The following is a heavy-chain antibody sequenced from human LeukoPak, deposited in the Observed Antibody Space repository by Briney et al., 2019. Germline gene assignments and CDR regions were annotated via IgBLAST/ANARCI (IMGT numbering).Heavy chain of an antibody. J-gene: IGHJ4*02. CDR3: ARTEGSSGYYYADYYFDY. V-gene: IGHV4-59*01. CDR2: IYYSGST. CDR1: GGSISSYY. D-gene: IGHD3-22*01. Sequence: SETLSLTCTVSGGSISSYYWSWIRQPPGKGLEWIGYIYYSGSTNYNPSLKSRVTISVDTSKNQFSLKLSSMTAADTAVYYCARTEGSSGYYYADYYFDYWGQGTLVTVSS.